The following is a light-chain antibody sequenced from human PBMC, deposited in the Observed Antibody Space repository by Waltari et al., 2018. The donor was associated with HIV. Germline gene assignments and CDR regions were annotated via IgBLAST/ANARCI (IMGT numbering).Light chain of an antibody. CDR2: DDS. CDR1: SGTLASNY. Sequence: NFMLTQPHSVSESPEKTVTISCTRPSGTLASNYLQRFQQRPGKAPTTKLYDDSHRPSGVPDRFSGTLDESSNSASLTISGVKTEDEADYYCQSFDTNNHWVFGGGTRLTVL. V-gene: IGLV6-57*03. J-gene: IGLJ3*02. CDR3: QSFDTNNHWV.